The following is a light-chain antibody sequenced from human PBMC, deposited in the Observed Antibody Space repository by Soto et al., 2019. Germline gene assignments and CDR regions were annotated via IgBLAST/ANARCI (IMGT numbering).Light chain of an antibody. CDR2: EGS. V-gene: IGLV2-23*01. J-gene: IGLJ2*01. Sequence: QSALTQPASVSGSPGQSITISCTGTSSDVGSYNLVSWYQQHPGKAPKLMIYEGSKRPSGVSNRFSGSKSGNTASLTISGLQAEDEADYYCCSYAGSSTSRLVFGGGTQLTVL. CDR3: CSYAGSSTSRLV. CDR1: SSDVGSYNL.